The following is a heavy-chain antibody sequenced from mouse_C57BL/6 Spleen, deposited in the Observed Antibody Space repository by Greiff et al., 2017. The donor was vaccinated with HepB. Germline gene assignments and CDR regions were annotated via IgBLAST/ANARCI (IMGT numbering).Heavy chain of an antibody. CDR3: ARCSSYEWYYFDY. Sequence: EVQLQQSGPELVKPGDSVKISCKASGYSFTGYFMNWVMQSHGKSLEWIGRINPYNGDTFYNQKFKGKATLTVDKSSSTAHMELRSLTSEDSAVYYCARCSSYEWYYFDYWGQGTTLTVSS. CDR1: GYSFTGYF. V-gene: IGHV1-20*01. D-gene: IGHD1-1*01. CDR2: INPYNGDT. J-gene: IGHJ2*01.